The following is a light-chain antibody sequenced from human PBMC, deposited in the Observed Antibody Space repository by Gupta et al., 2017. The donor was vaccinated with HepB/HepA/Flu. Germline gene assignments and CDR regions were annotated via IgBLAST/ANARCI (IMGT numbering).Light chain of an antibody. Sequence: QSVLTQPPSTSGTPGQRVTLSCSGSSSNIGSNTVNWYQQLPGTAPKLVIYNNNQWPSGVPDRFSGSKSGTSASLAISGLQSEDEADYYCAAWDDSLNGWVFGGGTKLTVL. J-gene: IGLJ3*02. V-gene: IGLV1-44*01. CDR1: SSNIGSNT. CDR3: AAWDDSLNGWV. CDR2: NNN.